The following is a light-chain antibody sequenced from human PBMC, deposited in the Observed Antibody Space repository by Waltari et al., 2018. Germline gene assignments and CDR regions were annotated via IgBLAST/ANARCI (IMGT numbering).Light chain of an antibody. V-gene: IGLV2-11*01. CDR2: DVS. CDR1: SSDIGGYNF. Sequence: SALTQPRSVSGSPGQSVTISCTGTSSDIGGYNFVSWYQQHPGKAPKLMIYDVSQRPAGVPARLSGSKSGNTASLTISGLQAEDEADYYCCSFAGYYAVFGGGTKLTVL. J-gene: IGLJ3*02. CDR3: CSFAGYYAV.